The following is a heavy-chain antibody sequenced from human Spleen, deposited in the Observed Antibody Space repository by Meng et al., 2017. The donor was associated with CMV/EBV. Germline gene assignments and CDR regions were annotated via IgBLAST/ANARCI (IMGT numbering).Heavy chain of an antibody. Sequence: VPRHESGPALVNPSQTLSLTCTVSDGSSRRCDYFWSWIRQPPGKGLEWIGYIYYSVSTYYNPSLKSRVTISVDTSRNQLPLKLSSMTAADTAVYYCARYVFDSSSLYSNWFDPWGQGTLVTVFS. CDR2: IYYSVST. CDR1: DGSSRRCDYF. CDR3: ARYVFDSSSLYSNWFDP. J-gene: IGHJ5*02. V-gene: IGHV4-31*03. D-gene: IGHD3-22*01.